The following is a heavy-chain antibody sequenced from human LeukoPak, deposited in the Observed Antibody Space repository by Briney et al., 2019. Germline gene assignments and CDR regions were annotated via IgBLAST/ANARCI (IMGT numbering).Heavy chain of an antibody. V-gene: IGHV1-69*13. CDR3: ARANYYYGSSGYPNDPFDY. CDR2: IIPIFGTA. J-gene: IGHJ4*02. Sequence: ASVKVSCKASGGTFSSYAISWVRQVPGQGLEWMGGIIPIFGTANYAQKFQGRVTITADESTSTAYMELSSLRSEDTAVYYCARANYYYGSSGYPNDPFDYWGQGTLVTVSS. D-gene: IGHD3-22*01. CDR1: GGTFSSYA.